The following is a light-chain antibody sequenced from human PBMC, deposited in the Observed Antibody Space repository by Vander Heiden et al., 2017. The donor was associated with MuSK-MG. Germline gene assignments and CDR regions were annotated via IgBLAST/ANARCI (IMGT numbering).Light chain of an antibody. CDR1: QDISNY. V-gene: IGKV1-33*01. CDR2: DAS. CDR3: QQYDSLPLT. Sequence: DIQMTQSPSSLSASVGDRVTITCQASQDISNYLNWYQQKPGKAPEFLIYDASDLETGVPPRFSGSGSGTHFSLTISSLQPEDVATYYCQQYDSLPLTFGGGTKVXMK. J-gene: IGKJ4*01.